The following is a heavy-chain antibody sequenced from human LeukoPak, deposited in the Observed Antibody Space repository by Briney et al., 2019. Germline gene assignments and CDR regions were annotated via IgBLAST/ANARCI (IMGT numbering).Heavy chain of an antibody. CDR2: IYSGGST. CDR3: ARGGDYADTAMVH. D-gene: IGHD5-18*01. Sequence: GGSLRLSCAASGFTVSSNYMSWVRQAPGKGLEWVSVIYSGGSTYYADSVKGRFTISRDNSKNTLYLQMNSLRAEDTAVYYCARGGDYADTAMVHWGQGTLVTVSS. J-gene: IGHJ4*02. V-gene: IGHV3-53*01. CDR1: GFTVSSNY.